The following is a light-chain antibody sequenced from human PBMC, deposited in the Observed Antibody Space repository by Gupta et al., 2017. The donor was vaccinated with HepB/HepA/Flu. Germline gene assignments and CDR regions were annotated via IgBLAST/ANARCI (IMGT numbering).Light chain of an antibody. Sequence: EIVLTQSPVTLSLSPGERATLSCRASQGVSSFLAWYQQKPGQAPRLLIFDASNRATGIPARFSGSGSGTDFTLTINSLEPEDFAVYYCQQRNSGPPTFGPGTKVDIK. CDR1: QGVSSF. J-gene: IGKJ3*01. V-gene: IGKV3-11*01. CDR2: DAS. CDR3: QQRNSGPPT.